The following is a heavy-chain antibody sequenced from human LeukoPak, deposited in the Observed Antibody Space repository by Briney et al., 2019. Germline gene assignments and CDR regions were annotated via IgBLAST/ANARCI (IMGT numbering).Heavy chain of an antibody. CDR3: ASIYDFWSGYPMDY. CDR1: GYTFTGYY. D-gene: IGHD3-3*01. V-gene: IGHV1-2*02. Sequence: GASVKVSCKASGYTFTGYYIHWVRQAPGQGLEWMGWINPNRGGTNYAQKFQGRVTMTRDTSISTAYMELSRLRSDDTAVYYCASIYDFWSGYPMDYWGQGTLVTVSS. J-gene: IGHJ4*02. CDR2: INPNRGGT.